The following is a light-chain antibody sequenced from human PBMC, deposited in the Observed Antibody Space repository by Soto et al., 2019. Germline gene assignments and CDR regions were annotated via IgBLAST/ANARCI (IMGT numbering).Light chain of an antibody. CDR1: QSISQS. J-gene: IGKJ1*01. CDR2: DAS. Sequence: EVVLTQSPGTLSLSTGERATLSCRASQSISQSLAWYQQRPGQSPRLLICDASRRATGIPDRFPGRGFGTDFTLTICRLTPADLAVYYCQQYGWSPSPFGPGTKVELK. CDR3: QQYGWSPSP. V-gene: IGKV3-20*01.